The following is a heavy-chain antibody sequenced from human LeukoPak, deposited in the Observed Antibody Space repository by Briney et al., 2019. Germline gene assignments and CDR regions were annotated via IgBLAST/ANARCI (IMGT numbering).Heavy chain of an antibody. V-gene: IGHV4-4*07. J-gene: IGHJ4*02. CDR1: GGSISSYY. CDR3: ARGGRNYNDYYFDY. CDR2: IYTSGST. Sequence: SETLSLTCTVSGGSISSYYWSWIRQPAGKGLEWIGRIYTSGSTNYNPSPKSRVTMSVDTSKNQFSLKLSSVTAADTAVYYCARGGRNYNDYYFDYWGQGTLVTVSS. D-gene: IGHD4-4*01.